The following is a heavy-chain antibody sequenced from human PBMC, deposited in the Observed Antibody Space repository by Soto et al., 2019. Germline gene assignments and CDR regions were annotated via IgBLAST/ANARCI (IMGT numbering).Heavy chain of an antibody. CDR3: ASTKEGSGSPYYYYGMDV. J-gene: IGHJ6*02. Sequence: GESLKISCKGSGYSFTSYWISWVRQMPGKGLEWMGRIDPSDSYTNYSPSFQGHVTISADKSISTAYLQWSSLKASDTAMYYCASTKEGSGSPYYYYGMDVWGQGTTVTVSS. V-gene: IGHV5-10-1*01. CDR1: GYSFTSYW. CDR2: IDPSDSYT. D-gene: IGHD3-10*01.